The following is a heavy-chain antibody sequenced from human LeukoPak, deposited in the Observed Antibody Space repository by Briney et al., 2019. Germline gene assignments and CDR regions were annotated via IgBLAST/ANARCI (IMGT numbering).Heavy chain of an antibody. Sequence: ASVKVSCEASGYTFTGYYMHWVRQAPGQGLEWMGWINPNSGDTNYAQKFQGRVTMTRDTSISTAYMELSRLRSDDTAVYYCARDGDCSSTSCWIYYYGMDVWGQGTTVTVSS. CDR1: GYTFTGYY. J-gene: IGHJ6*02. V-gene: IGHV1-2*02. D-gene: IGHD2-2*01. CDR2: INPNSGDT. CDR3: ARDGDCSSTSCWIYYYGMDV.